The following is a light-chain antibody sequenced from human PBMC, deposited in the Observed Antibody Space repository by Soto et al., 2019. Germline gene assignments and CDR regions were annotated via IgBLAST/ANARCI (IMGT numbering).Light chain of an antibody. Sequence: DVQMTQSPSTLSASVGDRVTITCRASQSISTRLAWYQQKPGKAPNFLIYDASSLESGVPSRFSGSGSGTEFSLTISSLQPDDFATYYCQQYNSYNTFGQGT. V-gene: IGKV1-5*01. CDR2: DAS. CDR3: QQYNSYNT. J-gene: IGKJ2*01. CDR1: QSISTR.